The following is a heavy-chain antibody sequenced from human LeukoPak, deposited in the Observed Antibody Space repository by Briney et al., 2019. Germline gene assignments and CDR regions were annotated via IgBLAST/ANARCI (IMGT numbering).Heavy chain of an antibody. CDR3: AGGYTFGWFYFEY. D-gene: IGHD3-9*01. J-gene: IGHJ4*01. V-gene: IGHV3-30*03. Sequence: GGSLRLSFAASGFNFNMYAIHWGRQAPGKGLEWLGVISYDGKYKHSADSVKGRLTISRDNSKNTAFLQLNTLGPEDTALYYCAGGYTFGWFYFEYWGHGTLVTVSS. CDR2: ISYDGKYK. CDR1: GFNFNMYA.